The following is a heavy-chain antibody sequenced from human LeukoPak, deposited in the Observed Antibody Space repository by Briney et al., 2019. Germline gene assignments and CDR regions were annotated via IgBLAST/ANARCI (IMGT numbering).Heavy chain of an antibody. D-gene: IGHD6-19*01. CDR2: IGSDNKP. CDR1: GFTFSAYA. V-gene: IGHV3-23*05. CDR3: ARPDRQWLVSFDY. Sequence: GGSLRLSCEASGFTFSAYAMTWVRQAPGKGLEWVSSIGSDNKPHYSESVKGRFAISRDNSKSMLFLQLNSLRAEDTALYYCARPDRQWLVSFDYWGQGTLVTVSS. J-gene: IGHJ4*02.